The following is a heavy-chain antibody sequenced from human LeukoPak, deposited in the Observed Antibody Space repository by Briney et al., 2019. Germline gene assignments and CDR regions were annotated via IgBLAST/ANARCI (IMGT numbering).Heavy chain of an antibody. CDR2: ISSGSNDI. D-gene: IGHD6-13*01. Sequence: ETLSLTCTVSGGSVSSGSYYWSWVRPAPGKGLEWVSFISSGSNDIYYADSVKGRFTISRDNAKNSLYLEMNSLRAEDTAVYYCARSIGAAYFDNWGQGTLVTVSS. V-gene: IGHV3-21*01. CDR3: ARSIGAAYFDN. J-gene: IGHJ4*02. CDR1: GGSVSSGSYY.